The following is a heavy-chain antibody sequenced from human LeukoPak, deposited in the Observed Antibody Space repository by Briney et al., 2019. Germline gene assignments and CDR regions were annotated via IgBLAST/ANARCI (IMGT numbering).Heavy chain of an antibody. J-gene: IGHJ4*02. D-gene: IGHD3-10*01. CDR2: IDTSGST. CDR3: ARAPLGDPSLTGYFDY. V-gene: IGHV4-4*07. Sequence: SETLSLTCTVSGGSISSYYWSWIRQSAGEGLEWIGRIDTSGSTNYNPSLKSRVTMSVDTSKNQFSLKLSSVTAADTALYYCARAPLGDPSLTGYFDYWGQGTLVTVSS. CDR1: GGSISSYY.